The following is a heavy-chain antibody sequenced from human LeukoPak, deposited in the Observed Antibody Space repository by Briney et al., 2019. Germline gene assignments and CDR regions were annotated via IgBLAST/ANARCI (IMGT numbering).Heavy chain of an antibody. V-gene: IGHV1-2*02. J-gene: IGHJ3*02. CDR3: ARDLILLGAFDI. CDR2: INPNSGGT. CDR1: GYTFTSYG. D-gene: IGHD3-9*01. Sequence: ASVKVSCKASGYTFTSYGISWVRQAPGQGLEWMGWINPNSGGTNYAQKFQGRVTMTRDTSISTAYMELSRLRSDDTAVYYCARDLILLGAFDIWGQGTMVTVSS.